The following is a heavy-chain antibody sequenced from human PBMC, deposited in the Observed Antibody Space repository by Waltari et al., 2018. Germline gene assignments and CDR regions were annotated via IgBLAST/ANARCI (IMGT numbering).Heavy chain of an antibody. D-gene: IGHD6-19*01. V-gene: IGHV4-59*01. CDR1: GGSISSYY. CDR2: ISNSGRT. CDR3: ARGSGWYYY. J-gene: IGHJ4*02. Sequence: QVQLQESGPGLVKPSETLSLTCTVSGGSISSYYWSWIRQPPGKGLEWIGYISNSGRTNYNPSRKSRVTITVDTSKNQFSLKLSSVTAADTAMYYCARGSGWYYYWGQGTLVTVSS.